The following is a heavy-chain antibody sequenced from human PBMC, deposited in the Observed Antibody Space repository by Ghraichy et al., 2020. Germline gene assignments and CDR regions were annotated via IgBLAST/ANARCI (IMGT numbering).Heavy chain of an antibody. D-gene: IGHD6-19*01. CDR2: IYSGGST. CDR3: AREGSSGPTRTFQH. V-gene: IGHV3-53*01. Sequence: GGSLRLSCAASGFTVSSNYMSWVRQAPGKGLEWVSVIYSGGSTYYADSVKGRFTISRDNSKNTLYLQMNSLRAEDTAVYYCAREGSSGPTRTFQHWGQGTLVTVSS. J-gene: IGHJ1*01. CDR1: GFTVSSNY.